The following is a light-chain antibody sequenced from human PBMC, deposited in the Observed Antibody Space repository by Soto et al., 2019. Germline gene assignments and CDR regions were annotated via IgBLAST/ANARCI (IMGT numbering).Light chain of an antibody. V-gene: IGKV1-5*03. CDR3: QQSNTYSWT. CDR2: LAS. Sequence: DIQMTQSPSTLSASIGDRVTITCRASQSISNWLAWYQQKPGKAPKLLIYLASSLESGVPSRFSGSGYGTEFNLTISNLQPDDFATYYCQQSNTYSWTFGQGTKVDIK. J-gene: IGKJ1*01. CDR1: QSISNW.